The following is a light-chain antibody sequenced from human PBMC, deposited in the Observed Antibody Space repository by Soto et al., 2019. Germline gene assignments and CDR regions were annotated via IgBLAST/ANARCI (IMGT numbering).Light chain of an antibody. Sequence: QSALTQPASVSGSPGQSITISCTGTSTDVGRYNYVSWYQQHPGKAPKLIIYEVSNRPSGVSNRFSGSKSRNTASLTISGLQAEDEADYYCSSYTPSSTLFGGGTKVTVL. CDR1: STDVGRYNY. J-gene: IGLJ2*01. CDR2: EVS. V-gene: IGLV2-14*01. CDR3: SSYTPSSTL.